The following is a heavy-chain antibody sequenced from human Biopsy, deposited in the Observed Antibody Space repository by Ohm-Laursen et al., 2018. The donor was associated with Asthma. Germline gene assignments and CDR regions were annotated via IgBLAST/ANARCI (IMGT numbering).Heavy chain of an antibody. CDR3: ARQSGQEYGDSIPFDT. CDR1: GFVFSQCG. J-gene: IGHJ3*02. CDR2: VSSDGHNK. Sequence: SLRLSCTASGFVFSQCGMHWVRQGPGKGLEWVALVSSDGHNKYYEDSVKGRFTISRDSSRNRPYLQINSLTVEDSAVYFCARQSGQEYGDSIPFDTWGQGTRVAVSS. V-gene: IGHV3-30*03. D-gene: IGHD3-22*01.